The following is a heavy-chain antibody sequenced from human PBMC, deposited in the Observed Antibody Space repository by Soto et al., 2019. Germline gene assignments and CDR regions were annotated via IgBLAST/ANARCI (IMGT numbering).Heavy chain of an antibody. CDR3: ARDLSDFWSGYSY. V-gene: IGHV3-30-3*01. Sequence: GGSLRLSCAASGFTFSSYAMHWVRQAPGKGLEWVAVISYDGSNKYYADSVKGRFTISRDNSKNTLYLQMNSLRAEDTAVYYCARDLSDFWSGYSYWGQGTLVTVSS. CDR1: GFTFSSYA. D-gene: IGHD3-3*01. CDR2: ISYDGSNK. J-gene: IGHJ4*02.